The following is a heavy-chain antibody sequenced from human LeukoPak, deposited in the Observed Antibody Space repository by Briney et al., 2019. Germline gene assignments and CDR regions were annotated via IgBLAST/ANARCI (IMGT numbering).Heavy chain of an antibody. CDR2: NYYSGSA. J-gene: IGHJ6*03. V-gene: IGHV4-59*07. CDR3: ATAERARYYYYMDV. Sequence: SDTLSLPCTLSVDSISIHYWCGLPEPPGGGVEWVGHNYYSGSATQNPPLESRVTIPVDQSQNHISPTLNYATTADTAVYYCATAERARYYYYMDVWGKGTTVTVSS. CDR1: VDSISIHY. D-gene: IGHD5-24*01.